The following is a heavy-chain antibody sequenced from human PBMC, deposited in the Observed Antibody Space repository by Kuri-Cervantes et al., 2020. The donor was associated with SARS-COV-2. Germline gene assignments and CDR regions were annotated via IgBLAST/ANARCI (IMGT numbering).Heavy chain of an antibody. CDR3: ARDPGGLDAFDI. D-gene: IGHD4-23*01. Sequence: ASVKVSCKASGYTFTGYYMHWVRQAPGQGLEWMGRINPNSGGTNYAQKFQGRVTMTRDTSISTAYMELSRLRSDDAAVYYCARDPGGLDAFDIWGQGTMVTVSS. CDR1: GYTFTGYY. J-gene: IGHJ3*02. V-gene: IGHV1-2*06. CDR2: INPNSGGT.